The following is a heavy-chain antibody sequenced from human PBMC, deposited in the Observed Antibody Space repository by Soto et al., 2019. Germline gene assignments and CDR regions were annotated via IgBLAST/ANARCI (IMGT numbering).Heavy chain of an antibody. CDR1: GFTFSSYW. V-gene: IGHV3-7*03. CDR3: ARLFLDYYDSSGYYIDY. Sequence: PGGSLRLSCAASGFTFSSYWMSWVRQAPGKGLEWVANIKQDGSEKYYVDSVKGRFTISRDNAKNSLYLQMNSLRAEDTAVYYCARLFLDYYDSSGYYIDYWGQGXLVTVSS. D-gene: IGHD3-22*01. J-gene: IGHJ4*02. CDR2: IKQDGSEK.